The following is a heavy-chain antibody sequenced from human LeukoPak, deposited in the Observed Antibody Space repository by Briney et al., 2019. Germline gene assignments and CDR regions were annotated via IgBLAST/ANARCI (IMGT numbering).Heavy chain of an antibody. CDR2: ITPHSGGT. D-gene: IGHD7-27*01. CDR1: GYTFTGYY. CDR3: ARASDWGSAVDF. J-gene: IGHJ4*02. V-gene: IGHV1-2*02. Sequence: ASVNVSCKASGYTFTGYYMHWVRQAPGQGIEWMLWITPHSGGTNYAQKFQGRVTMTGDTSISTAYMELSRVRSDDTAVYYCARASDWGSAVDFWGQGTLVTVSS.